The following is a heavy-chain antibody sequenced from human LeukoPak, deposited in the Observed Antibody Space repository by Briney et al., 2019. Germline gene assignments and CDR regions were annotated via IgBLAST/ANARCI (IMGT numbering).Heavy chain of an antibody. CDR1: GFTFGDYA. Sequence: GGSLRLSCAASGFTFGDYAMHWVRQAPGKGLEWVSGISWNSGSIGYADSVKGRFTISRDNAKNSLYLQMNSLRAEDTALYYCAKDMGYCSSTSCIDYYYYYGMDVWGQGTTVTVSS. J-gene: IGHJ6*02. D-gene: IGHD2-2*01. CDR3: AKDMGYCSSTSCIDYYYYYGMDV. CDR2: ISWNSGSI. V-gene: IGHV3-9*01.